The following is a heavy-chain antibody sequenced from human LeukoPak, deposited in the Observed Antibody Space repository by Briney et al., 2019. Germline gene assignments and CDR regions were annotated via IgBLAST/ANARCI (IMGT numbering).Heavy chain of an antibody. V-gene: IGHV1-8*01. J-gene: IGHJ4*02. CDR3: ARRIVGADY. D-gene: IGHD1-26*01. Sequence: ASVNLSPKASGYTFTSYDINWVRQATGQGLEWMGWMNPNSGNTGYAQKFQGRVTMTRNTSISTAYMELSSLRSEDTAVYYCARRIVGADYWGQNTRVSVSS. CDR2: MNPNSGNT. CDR1: GYTFTSYD.